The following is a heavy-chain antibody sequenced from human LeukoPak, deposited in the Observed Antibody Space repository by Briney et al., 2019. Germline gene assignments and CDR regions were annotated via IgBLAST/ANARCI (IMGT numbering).Heavy chain of an antibody. CDR2: IKYDGNEK. Sequence: GGSLRLSCAASGLTFSTFWMTWVRQAPGKGLEWVANIKYDGNEKHYVDSVRGRFTISRDNAKNSLYLQMNSLRGEDTAVYYCASGGHIGYWGQGTLVTVSS. D-gene: IGHD3-16*01. CDR1: GLTFSTFW. CDR3: ASGGHIGY. J-gene: IGHJ4*02. V-gene: IGHV3-7*05.